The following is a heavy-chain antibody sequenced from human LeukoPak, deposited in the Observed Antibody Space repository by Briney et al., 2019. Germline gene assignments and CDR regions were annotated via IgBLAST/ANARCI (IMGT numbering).Heavy chain of an antibody. CDR2: ISSDGSNK. CDR1: GFTFSSYS. D-gene: IGHD6-6*01. CDR3: DPHDSASQF. V-gene: IGHV3-30*03. J-gene: IGHJ4*02. Sequence: GGSLRLSCAASGFTFSSYSMTWVRQAPGKGLEWVAFISSDGSNKYYADSVKGRFTISRDNSKNTLYLQMNSLRHEDTAVYYCDPHDSASQFWGQGTLVTVSS.